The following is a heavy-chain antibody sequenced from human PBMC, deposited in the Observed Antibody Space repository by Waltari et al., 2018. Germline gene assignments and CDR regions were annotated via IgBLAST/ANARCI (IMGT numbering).Heavy chain of an antibody. D-gene: IGHD3-3*01. CDR1: GGSISGHH. J-gene: IGHJ4*02. V-gene: IGHV4-4*07. CDR2: IYPSGRT. CDR3: ARGNLRYDFWSGFLPPPDY. Sequence: QVQLQESGPGLVKPSETLSLTCTVSGGSISGHHWNWIRQPAGKGLEWIGRIYPSGRTNYNPSLKSRITMSVDTSKNQFSLRLSTVTAADTAVYYCARGNLRYDFWSGFLPPPDYWGQGTLVTVSS.